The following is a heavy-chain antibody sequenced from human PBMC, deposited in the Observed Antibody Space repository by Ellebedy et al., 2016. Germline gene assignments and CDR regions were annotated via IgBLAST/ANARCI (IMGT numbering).Heavy chain of an antibody. J-gene: IGHJ4*02. CDR1: GFSFSNYW. Sequence: GESLKISXAASGFSFSNYWMTWVRQAPGKGLEWAANIREDGSEKDYVDSVKGRFTISRDNAKNSLYLQMNSLRAEDTAVYYCAREGIAVAGGVAFDIWGQGTLVTVSS. CDR3: AREGIAVAGGVAFDI. CDR2: IREDGSEK. D-gene: IGHD6-13*01. V-gene: IGHV3-7*01.